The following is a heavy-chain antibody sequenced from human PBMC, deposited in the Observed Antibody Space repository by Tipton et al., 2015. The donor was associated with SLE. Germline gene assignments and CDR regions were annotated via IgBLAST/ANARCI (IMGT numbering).Heavy chain of an antibody. CDR1: GGSIGSVY. J-gene: IGHJ5*02. CDR2: MYNSGST. CDR3: ARLRGGYNDSGRLSGRNYFDP. Sequence: TLSLTCTVSGGSIGSVYWSWIRQAPGKGLECIGYMYNSGSTNYNPSLKSRVTISVDTSKNQFSLDLSSVTAADTAVYYCARLRGGYNDSGRLSGRNYFDPWGRGTQVTVSS. D-gene: IGHD3-10*01. V-gene: IGHV4-59*01.